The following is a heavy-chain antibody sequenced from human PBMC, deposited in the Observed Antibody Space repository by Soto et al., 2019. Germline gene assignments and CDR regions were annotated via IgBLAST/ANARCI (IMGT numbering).Heavy chain of an antibody. CDR1: GASISSGDYY. V-gene: IGHV4-30-4*01. CDR2: IFYSGIT. Sequence: SETLSLTCTVSGASISSGDYYWIWIRQPPGKGLEWIGCIFYSGITYYNPSLKSRVTMSVDTSKNQFSLKLTSVTAADTAVYYCASATLGNCGGRSCPYYFDYWGQGTLVTVS. D-gene: IGHD2-15*01. CDR3: ASATLGNCGGRSCPYYFDY. J-gene: IGHJ4*02.